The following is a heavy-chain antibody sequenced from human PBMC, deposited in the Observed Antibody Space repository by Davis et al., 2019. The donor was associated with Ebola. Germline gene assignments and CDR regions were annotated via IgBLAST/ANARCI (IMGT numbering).Heavy chain of an antibody. D-gene: IGHD6-19*01. CDR2: ISGSGGST. J-gene: IGHJ6*02. CDR3: AKEGPIYSSGWGYYYGMDV. V-gene: IGHV3-23*01. CDR1: GFIFSDYW. Sequence: GESLKISCAASGFIFSDYWMHWVRQAPGKGLEWVSAISGSGGSTYYADSVKGRFTISRDNSKNTLYLQMNSLSAEDTAVYYCAKEGPIYSSGWGYYYGMDVWGQGTTVTVSS.